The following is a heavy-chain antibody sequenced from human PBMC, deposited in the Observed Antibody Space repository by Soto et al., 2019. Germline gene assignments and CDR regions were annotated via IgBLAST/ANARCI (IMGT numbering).Heavy chain of an antibody. CDR1: GYTFTSYG. Sequence: ASVNVSCKASGYTFTSYGISWVRQAPGQGLEWMGWISAYNGNTNYAQKLQGRVTMTTDTSTSTAYMELRSLRSDDTAVYYCARVGRDIVVVPAAIGWFDPWGQGTLVTVSS. CDR2: ISAYNGNT. V-gene: IGHV1-18*04. CDR3: ARVGRDIVVVPAAIGWFDP. J-gene: IGHJ5*02. D-gene: IGHD2-2*01.